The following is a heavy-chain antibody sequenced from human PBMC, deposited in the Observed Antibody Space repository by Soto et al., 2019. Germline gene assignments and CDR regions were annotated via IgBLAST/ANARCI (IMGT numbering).Heavy chain of an antibody. CDR3: ARAHPSPVAYFDY. J-gene: IGHJ4*02. V-gene: IGHV4-31*03. CDR2: IYYSGST. Sequence: SETLSLTCTVSGGSISSGGYYWSWIRQHPGKGLEWIGYIYYSGSTYYNPSLKSRVTISVDTSKDQFSLKLSSVTAADTAVYYCARAHPSPVAYFDYWGQGTLVTVSS. CDR1: GGSISSGGYY.